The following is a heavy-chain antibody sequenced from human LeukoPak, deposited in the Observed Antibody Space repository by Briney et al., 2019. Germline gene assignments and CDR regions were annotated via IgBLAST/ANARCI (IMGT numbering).Heavy chain of an antibody. CDR3: ARATYYDILTGLPPGAFDT. Sequence: PSETLSLTCTVSGGSISSYYWSWIRQPPGKGLEWIGYIYYSGSTNYNPSLKSRVTISVDTSKNQFSLKLSSVTAADTAVYYCARATYYDILTGLPPGAFDTWGQGTMVTVSS. D-gene: IGHD3-9*01. V-gene: IGHV4-59*01. CDR2: IYYSGST. CDR1: GGSISSYY. J-gene: IGHJ3*02.